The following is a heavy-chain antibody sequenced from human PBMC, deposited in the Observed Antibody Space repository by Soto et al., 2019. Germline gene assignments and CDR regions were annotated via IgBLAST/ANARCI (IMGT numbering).Heavy chain of an antibody. J-gene: IGHJ4*02. V-gene: IGHV4-30-2*01. D-gene: IGHD3-22*01. CDR1: GGSSISGGYS. CDR2: IYHSGST. CDR3: ARLLYYDSSGYPVDY. Sequence: SETLSLTCAVAGGSSISGGYSCSWIRQPPGKGLEWIGYIYHSGSTYYNPSLKSRVTISVDRSKNQFSLKLSSVTAADTAVYYCARLLYYDSSGYPVDYWGQGTLVTVSS.